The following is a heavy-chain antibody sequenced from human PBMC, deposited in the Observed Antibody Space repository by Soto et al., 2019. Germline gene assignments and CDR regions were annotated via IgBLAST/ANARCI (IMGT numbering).Heavy chain of an antibody. CDR1: GFTFTSSA. V-gene: IGHV1-58*01. CDR3: ARESPPADY. Sequence: SVKVSCKASGFTFTSSAVQWVRQARGQRLEWIGWIIVGSGNTNYAQKFQERVTITRDTSTSTAYMELRSLRSDDTAVYYCARESPPADYWGQGTLVTVSS. CDR2: IIVGSGNT. J-gene: IGHJ4*02.